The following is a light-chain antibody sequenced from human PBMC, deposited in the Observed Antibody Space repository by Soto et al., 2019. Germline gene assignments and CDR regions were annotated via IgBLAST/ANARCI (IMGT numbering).Light chain of an antibody. J-gene: IGKJ1*01. CDR3: QQYGSSGT. CDR2: GAS. V-gene: IGKV3-20*01. CDR1: QSVSNNY. Sequence: EIVLTQSPCTLSLSPVERATLSCRARQSVSNNYLAWYQQKPGQAPRLLIYGASNRATGIPDRFSGSGSGTDFTLTISRLEPEDFAVYYCQQYGSSGTFGQGTNVDSK.